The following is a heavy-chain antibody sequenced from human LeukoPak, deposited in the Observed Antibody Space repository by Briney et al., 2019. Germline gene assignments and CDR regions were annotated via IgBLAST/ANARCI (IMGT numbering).Heavy chain of an antibody. CDR3: ARSTYCSTTTCRYALDY. J-gene: IGHJ4*02. V-gene: IGHV3-21*01. CDR1: GFTFSTYT. Sequence: GGSLRLSCAASGFTFSTYTINWVRQAPGKGLEWVSSNSSRSNYIYYADSVEGRFTISRDNAKNSLFLQMDSLRAEDTALYYCARSTYCSTTTCRYALDYWGQGTLVSVSS. D-gene: IGHD2-2*01. CDR2: NSSRSNYI.